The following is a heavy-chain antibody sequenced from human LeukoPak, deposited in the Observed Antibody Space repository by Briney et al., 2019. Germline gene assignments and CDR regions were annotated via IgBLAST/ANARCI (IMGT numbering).Heavy chain of an antibody. CDR3: ARGQGATVPQVGKNWFDP. V-gene: IGHV4-34*01. J-gene: IGHJ5*02. D-gene: IGHD1-26*01. CDR2: VNESGGT. CDR1: IDSFSNYH. Sequence: PSETLSLTCAVYIDSFSNYHWNWIRQTPAKGMEWIGEVNESGGTNISPSLRSRVILSVDASKNQFSLKLISVTVADTAIYYCARGQGATVPQVGKNWFDPWGQGTRVTVSS.